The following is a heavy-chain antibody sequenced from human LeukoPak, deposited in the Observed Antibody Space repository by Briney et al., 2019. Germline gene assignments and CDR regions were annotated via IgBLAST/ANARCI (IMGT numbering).Heavy chain of an antibody. CDR1: GYTFTRYY. CDR3: ARAMTKRGSYYTYYYYYMDV. V-gene: IGHV1-46*01. D-gene: IGHD1-26*01. J-gene: IGHJ6*03. CDR2: INPSGGST. Sequence: ASVKVSCKASGYTFTRYYMHWVRQAAGQGLEWMGIINPSGGSTSYAQKFQGRVTMTRDMSTSTVYMELSSLKSEDTAVYYCARAMTKRGSYYTYYYYYMDVWGKGTTVTVSS.